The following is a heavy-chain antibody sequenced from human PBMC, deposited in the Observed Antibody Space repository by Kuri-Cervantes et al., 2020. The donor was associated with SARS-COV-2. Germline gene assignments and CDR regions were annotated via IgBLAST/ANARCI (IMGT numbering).Heavy chain of an antibody. CDR1: GFNFSRTD. J-gene: IGHJ4*02. Sequence: SLKFSCAASGFNFSRTDMHWVRQAPGKGLEWVAVISHDGKNKKCTASGKGRFTISRDNSQNTLYLHMKSLRSEDTAIYYCAKDRVGVQDFWGQGTLVTVSS. CDR3: AKDRVGVQDF. D-gene: IGHD2-21*01. V-gene: IGHV3-30*18. CDR2: ISHDGKNK.